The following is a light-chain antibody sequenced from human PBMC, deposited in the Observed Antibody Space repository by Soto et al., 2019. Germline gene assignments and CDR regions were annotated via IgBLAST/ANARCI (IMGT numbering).Light chain of an antibody. CDR3: KQYYSTPWT. J-gene: IGKJ1*01. CDR2: WAS. Sequence: IVMTQSPDSLAVSLGEAATIKSKPSHSVLYSSNNKNYLAWYQQKPGQPPKLLIYWASTRESGVPDRFSGRGSGTDFTLTIGSLQAEDVAVYYCKQYYSTPWTFGKGTKVDIK. CDR1: HSVLYSSNNKNY. V-gene: IGKV4-1*01.